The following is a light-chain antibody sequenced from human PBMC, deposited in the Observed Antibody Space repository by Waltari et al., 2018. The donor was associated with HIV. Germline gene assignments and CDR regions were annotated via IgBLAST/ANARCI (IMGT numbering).Light chain of an antibody. CDR2: DTS. CDR3: QDYDTAPPIT. J-gene: IGKJ5*01. Sequence: IILMQSPATFSVSVGESATLSCGASQSITSPSLPWYQHRPGLAPRLLIYDTSLRPPDIPERVNGSESAAHFRLRINKLEAEVSALYYCQDYDTAPPITVGPGTRLEI. V-gene: IGKV3D-20*01. CDR1: QSITSPS.